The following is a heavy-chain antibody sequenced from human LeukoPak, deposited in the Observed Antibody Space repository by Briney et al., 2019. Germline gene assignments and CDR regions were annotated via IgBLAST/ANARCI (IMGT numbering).Heavy chain of an antibody. J-gene: IGHJ4*02. CDR2: ISGSGGST. D-gene: IGHD6-19*01. CDR3: AKVSQSSGWYPIDY. Sequence: GGSLRLSCVASRFQFSSYAMSWVRQAPGKGLEWVSVISGSGGSTYYADSVKGRFTISRDNSKNTLYLQMNSLRAEDTAVYYCAKVSQSSGWYPIDYWGQGTLVTVSS. V-gene: IGHV3-23*01. CDR1: RFQFSSYA.